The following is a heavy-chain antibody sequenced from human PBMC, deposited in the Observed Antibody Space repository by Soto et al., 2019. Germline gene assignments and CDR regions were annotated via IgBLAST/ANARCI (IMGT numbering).Heavy chain of an antibody. Sequence: QVQLQESGPGLVKPSQTLSLTCTVSGDSMGSGGHYYNWISLLPGKGLEWIGYIYYSGATHYNPSLRGRVSISIDTSNNQFSLRLISVTAADTALYFCARDKDLEPTVWGYWGQGTQVTVSS. D-gene: IGHD7-27*01. CDR2: IYYSGAT. J-gene: IGHJ4*02. CDR1: GDSMGSGGHY. V-gene: IGHV4-31*03. CDR3: ARDKDLEPTVWGY.